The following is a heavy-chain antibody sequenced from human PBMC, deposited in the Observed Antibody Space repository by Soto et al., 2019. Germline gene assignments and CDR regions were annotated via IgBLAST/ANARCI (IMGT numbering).Heavy chain of an antibody. V-gene: IGHV3-30*03. J-gene: IGHJ6*02. CDR3: AREGSVSSSDYYAYYYGMDV. CDR1: GFDFSNYV. D-gene: IGHD3-10*01. Sequence: LRLSCAASGFDFSNYVLHWVRQAPGKGLEWVAVMSFDGSDIYYADSVKGRFTISRDNAKNSLYLQMNSLGGEDTAVYYCAREGSVSSSDYYAYYYGMDVWGQGTTVTVSS. CDR2: MSFDGSDI.